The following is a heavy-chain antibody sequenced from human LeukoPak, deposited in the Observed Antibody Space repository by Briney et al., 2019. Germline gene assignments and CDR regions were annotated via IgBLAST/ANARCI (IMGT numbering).Heavy chain of an antibody. V-gene: IGHV3-23*01. CDR3: AKVGVYYYMDV. Sequence: HTGGSLRLSCSASGFTFISYAMSWVRQAPGKGLEWVSAISGSGGCTYYADSVKGRFTISRDNSKNTLYLQMNSLRAEDTAVYYCAKVGVYYYMDVWGKGTTVTVSS. CDR2: ISGSGGCT. J-gene: IGHJ6*03. CDR1: GFTFISYA. D-gene: IGHD2-8*01.